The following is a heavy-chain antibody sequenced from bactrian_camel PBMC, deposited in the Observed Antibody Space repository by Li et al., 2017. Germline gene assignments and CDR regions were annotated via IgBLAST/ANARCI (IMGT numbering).Heavy chain of an antibody. J-gene: IGHJ4*01. Sequence: VQLVESGGGLVQPGGSLRLSCAASGFTVSRYCMAWLRQAPGKEREEVARSNADGSTRYTDSVKGRFTISKEYYNNTLYLQMNSLKPEDTARYYCAKGVFAHADGTGHRIRGQGTQVTVS. CDR1: GFTVSRYC. CDR2: SNADGST. V-gene: IGHV3S1*01. D-gene: IGHD3*01.